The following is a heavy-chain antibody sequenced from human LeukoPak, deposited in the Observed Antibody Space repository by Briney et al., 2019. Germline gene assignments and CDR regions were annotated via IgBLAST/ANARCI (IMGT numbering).Heavy chain of an antibody. J-gene: IGHJ5*02. CDR2: ISSSSSYT. V-gene: IGHV3-11*05. Sequence: GGSLRLSCAASGFTFSDYYMSRIRQAPGQGLEWGSYISSSSSYTYYADSVKGRFTIARDNAKNSLYLQMNSLRAEDTAVYYCARVGPAYCGGDCSNWFDPWGQGTLVTVSS. D-gene: IGHD2-21*02. CDR3: ARVGPAYCGGDCSNWFDP. CDR1: GFTFSDYY.